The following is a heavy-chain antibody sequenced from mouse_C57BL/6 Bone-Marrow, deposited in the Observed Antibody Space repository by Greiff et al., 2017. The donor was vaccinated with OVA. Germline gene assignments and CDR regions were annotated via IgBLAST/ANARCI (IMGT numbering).Heavy chain of an antibody. CDR3: ARRGDYYGRGWYFDV. D-gene: IGHD1-1*01. Sequence: VQLQQPGAELVKPGASVKLSCKASGYTFTSYWMHWVKQRPGQGLEWIGMIHPNSGSTNYNEKFKSKATLTVDKSSSTAYMQLSSLTSEDSAVYYCARRGDYYGRGWYFDVWGTGTTVTVSS. CDR2: IHPNSGST. V-gene: IGHV1-64*01. CDR1: GYTFTSYW. J-gene: IGHJ1*03.